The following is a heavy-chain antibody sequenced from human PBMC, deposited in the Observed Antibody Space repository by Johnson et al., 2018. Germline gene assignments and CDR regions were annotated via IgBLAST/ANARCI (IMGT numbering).Heavy chain of an antibody. CDR1: GFTFSSYG. V-gene: IGHV3-30*18. CDR2: ISYDGSNK. J-gene: IGHJ6*02. Sequence: QVQLVQSGGGVVQPGRSLRLSCAASGFTFSSYGMHWVRQAPGKGLEWVAVISYDGSNKYYADSVKGRFTISRDNSKNTLYLEMNSLRAQDTAVHYCAKVRDYYHYGMDVWGQGTTGTVSS. CDR3: AKVRDYYHYGMDV.